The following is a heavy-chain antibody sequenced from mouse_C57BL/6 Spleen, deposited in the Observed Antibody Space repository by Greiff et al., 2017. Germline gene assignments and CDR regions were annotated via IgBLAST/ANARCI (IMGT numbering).Heavy chain of an antibody. CDR3: ARDPYYYGSSHWYFDV. J-gene: IGHJ1*03. V-gene: IGHV1-55*01. CDR1: GYTFTSYW. CDR2: IYPGSGST. D-gene: IGHD1-1*01. Sequence: QVQLQQPGAELVKPGASVKMSCKASGYTFTSYWITWVKQRPGQGLEWIGDIYPGSGSTNYTEKFKRKATLTVETSSSPAYMQLSSLTSEVSAVYYCARDPYYYGSSHWYFDVWGTGTTVTVSS.